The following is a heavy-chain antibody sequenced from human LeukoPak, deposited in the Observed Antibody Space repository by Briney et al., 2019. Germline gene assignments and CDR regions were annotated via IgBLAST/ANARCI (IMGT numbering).Heavy chain of an antibody. Sequence: ASVKVSCKASGYTFTNYYMHWVRQAPGQGLEWMGWINPNSGGTNYAQRFQGRVTMTRDTSISTAYMELSRLRSDDTAMYYCEIYGDPADYWGQGTLVTVSS. CDR1: GYTFTNYY. CDR2: INPNSGGT. D-gene: IGHD4-17*01. V-gene: IGHV1-2*02. CDR3: EIYGDPADY. J-gene: IGHJ4*02.